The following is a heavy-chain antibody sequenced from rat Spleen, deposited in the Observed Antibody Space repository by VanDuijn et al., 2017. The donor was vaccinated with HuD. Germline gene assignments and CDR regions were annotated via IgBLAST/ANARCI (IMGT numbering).Heavy chain of an antibody. J-gene: IGHJ2*01. D-gene: IGHD1-11*01. CDR1: GFTFSNYY. Sequence: EVQLVESDGGLVQPGRSLKLSCAASGFTFSNYYMAWVRQAPTKGLEWVASISSGGGNTYYRDSVKGRFTISRDNAKSTLYLQMDSLRSADTATYYCANDGGYPYYFDYWGQGVMVTVSS. CDR3: ANDGGYPYYFDY. V-gene: IGHV5-25*01. CDR2: ISSGGGNT.